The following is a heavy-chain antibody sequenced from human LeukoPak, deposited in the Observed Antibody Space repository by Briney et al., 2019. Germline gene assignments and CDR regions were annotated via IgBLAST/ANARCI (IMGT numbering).Heavy chain of an antibody. D-gene: IGHD2-2*01. V-gene: IGHV1-69*05. CDR3: ARIGDCSSTSCPPGP. CDR2: IIPIFGTA. J-gene: IGHJ5*02. Sequence: GASVKVSCKASGGTLNSYAISWVRQAPGQGLEWMGGIIPIFGTANYAQKFQGRVTITTDESTSTAYMELSSLRSEDTAVYYCARIGDCSSTSCPPGPWGQGTLVTVSS. CDR1: GGTLNSYA.